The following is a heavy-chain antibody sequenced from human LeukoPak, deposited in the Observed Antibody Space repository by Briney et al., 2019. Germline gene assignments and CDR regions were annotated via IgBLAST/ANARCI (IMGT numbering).Heavy chain of an antibody. CDR2: IKSKTGGGTT. V-gene: IGHV3-15*01. Sequence: GGSLSLSCAASGFTFSNAWMSWLRQAPGKGLEGVGRIKSKTGGGTTDYAGPVKGRFTISRDDSKNTLYLKMNSLKTEDTAVYYCTTADYYDSSGYSWGQGTLVTVSS. CDR3: TTADYYDSSGYS. D-gene: IGHD3-22*01. J-gene: IGHJ4*02. CDR1: GFTFSNAW.